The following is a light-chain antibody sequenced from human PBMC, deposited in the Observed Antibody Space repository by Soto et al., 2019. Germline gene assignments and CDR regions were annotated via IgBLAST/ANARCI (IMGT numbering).Light chain of an antibody. CDR1: QTISSW. CDR3: QQLSRYPLT. J-gene: IGKJ4*01. Sequence: DIRMTQSPSSLSASVGDRVTITCWASQTISSWLAWYQKKPGKAPKLLIYKASTLKSGVPSRLRGSGYETELSLTIRALQPEDFETYYCQQLSRYPLTFGGGTKVDIK. CDR2: KAS. V-gene: IGKV1-5*03.